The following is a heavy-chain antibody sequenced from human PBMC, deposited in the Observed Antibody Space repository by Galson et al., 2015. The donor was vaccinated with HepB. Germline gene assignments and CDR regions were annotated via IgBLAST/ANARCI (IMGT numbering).Heavy chain of an antibody. CDR3: AKGAPKDIAAAGRGSWFDP. J-gene: IGHJ5*02. D-gene: IGHD6-13*01. CDR2: ISFDGSHD. V-gene: IGHV3-30*18. Sequence: SLRLSCAASGFTFSSYDMHWVRQAPGKGLEWVAVISFDGSHDYYADSVKGRFTISRDNSKNTLYLQMNSLRVEDTAVFYCAKGAPKDIAAAGRGSWFDPWGHGTL. CDR1: GFTFSSYD.